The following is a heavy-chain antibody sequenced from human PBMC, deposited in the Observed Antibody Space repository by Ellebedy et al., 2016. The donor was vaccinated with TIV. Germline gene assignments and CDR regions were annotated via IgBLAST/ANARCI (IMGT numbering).Heavy chain of an antibody. J-gene: IGHJ2*01. CDR3: ARARYGTYRYFDL. CDR1: GGSISGKSDY. CDR2: IYYSGTT. D-gene: IGHD4-17*01. V-gene: IGHV4-39*07. Sequence: SETLSLTCTVSGGSISGKSDYWGWIRQPPGKGLEYIGCIYYSGTTYHNPSLKIRVTMTVDTSKNQFSLKLSSVTAADTAVYYCARARYGTYRYFDLWGRGTLVTVSS.